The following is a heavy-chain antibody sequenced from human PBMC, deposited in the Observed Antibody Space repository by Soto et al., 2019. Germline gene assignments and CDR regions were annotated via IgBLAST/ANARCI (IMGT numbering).Heavy chain of an antibody. D-gene: IGHD4-17*01. Sequence: SETLSLTCTVSGGSISSGGYYWSWIRQHPGKGLEWIGYIYYSGSTYYNPSLKSRVTISVDTSKNQFSLKLSSVTAADTAVYYCAREALGDYDTYYYYYGMDVWGQGTTVTVSS. CDR3: AREALGDYDTYYYYYGMDV. CDR1: GGSISSGGYY. CDR2: IYYSGST. J-gene: IGHJ6*02. V-gene: IGHV4-31*03.